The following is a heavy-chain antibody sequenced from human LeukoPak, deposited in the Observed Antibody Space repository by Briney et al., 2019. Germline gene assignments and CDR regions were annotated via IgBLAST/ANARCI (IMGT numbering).Heavy chain of an antibody. CDR3: ARNYYYDW. CDR1: GFAFSNYN. Sequence: GGSLRLSCAASGFAFSNYNMNWVRQAPGKGLEWVSSISSSSSYMYYADSVKGRFTISRDNAKNSLYLQMNSLRAEDTAVYYCARNYYYDWWGQGSLVTVSS. CDR2: ISSSSSYM. J-gene: IGHJ4*02. V-gene: IGHV3-21*01. D-gene: IGHD3-22*01.